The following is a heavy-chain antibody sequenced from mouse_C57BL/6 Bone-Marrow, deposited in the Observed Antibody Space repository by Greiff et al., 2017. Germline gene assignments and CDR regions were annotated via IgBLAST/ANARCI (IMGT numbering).Heavy chain of an antibody. J-gene: IGHJ4*01. CDR3: AEGYLYAMDY. Sequence: DVQLVESGGGLVKPGGSLKLSCAASGFTFSSYAMSWVRQTPEKRLEWVATISDGGSYTYYPDNVKGRFTISRDNAENNQYLQMSHLKSEDTAMYYFAEGYLYAMDYWGQGTSVTVSS. V-gene: IGHV5-4*01. D-gene: IGHD2-2*01. CDR2: ISDGGSYT. CDR1: GFTFSSYA.